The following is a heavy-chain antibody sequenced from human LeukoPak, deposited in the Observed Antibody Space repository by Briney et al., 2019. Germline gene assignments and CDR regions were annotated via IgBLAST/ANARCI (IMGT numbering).Heavy chain of an antibody. Sequence: SETLSLTCTVSGGSISIGDYYWTWIRRPPWRGLEGIGYIYYSGSSYYNPSLMSRVTISVDTSTNQFSLKLSSVTAADTAVYYCARGITIFGVVIIPLAFDIWGQGTMVTVSS. J-gene: IGHJ3*02. CDR1: GGSISIGDYY. V-gene: IGHV4-30-4*08. D-gene: IGHD3-3*01. CDR2: IYYSGSS. CDR3: ARGITIFGVVIIPLAFDI.